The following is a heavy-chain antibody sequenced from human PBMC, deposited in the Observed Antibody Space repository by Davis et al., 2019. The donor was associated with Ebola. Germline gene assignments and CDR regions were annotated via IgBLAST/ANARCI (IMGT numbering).Heavy chain of an antibody. Sequence: GGSLRLSCAASGFSFSYYWMHWVRQRPGKGLVWVSRINSDGSDATYADSVKGRFTISRDNAKNTLYLQMNSLRAEDTAVYYCAIFGVVSHDAFDIWGQGTMVTVSS. D-gene: IGHD3-3*02. CDR2: INSDGSDA. V-gene: IGHV3-74*01. J-gene: IGHJ3*02. CDR3: AIFGVVSHDAFDI. CDR1: GFSFSYYW.